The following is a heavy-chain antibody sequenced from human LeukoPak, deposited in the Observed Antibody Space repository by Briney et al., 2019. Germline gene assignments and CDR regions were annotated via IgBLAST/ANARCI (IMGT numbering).Heavy chain of an antibody. V-gene: IGHV3-64*02. J-gene: IGHJ4*02. CDR1: GFSFRYFA. CDR2: INTDGRIT. Sequence: GGSLGLSCVGSGFSFRYFAIHLVRQAPGKGLEYVSVINTDGRITYYADSVKGRFTISRDNSKNTVYLQMGSLRGDDMAVYYCTRDGGSFCDFDYWGQGALVTVSS. CDR3: TRDGGSFCDFDY. D-gene: IGHD1-26*01.